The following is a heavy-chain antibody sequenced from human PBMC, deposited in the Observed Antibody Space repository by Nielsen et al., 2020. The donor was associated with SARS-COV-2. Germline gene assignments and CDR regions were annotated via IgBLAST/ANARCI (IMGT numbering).Heavy chain of an antibody. CDR1: GYTFTSYY. CDR3: ARARATIFGLVVSYGMDV. J-gene: IGHJ6*02. V-gene: IGHV1-2*06. CDR2: INPYSGGT. Sequence: ASVKVSCKASGYTFTSYYLHWVRQAPGQGLEWMGRINPYSGGTNYAQKFQGTVTMTRDASISTVYMELTSDDTAVYYCARARATIFGLVVSYGMDVWGQGTTVAVSS. D-gene: IGHD3/OR15-3a*01.